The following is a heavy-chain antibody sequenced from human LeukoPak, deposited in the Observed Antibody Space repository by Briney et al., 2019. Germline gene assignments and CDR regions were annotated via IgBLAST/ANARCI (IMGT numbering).Heavy chain of an antibody. CDR1: GFTVSNKY. J-gene: IGHJ3*02. CDR2: IYIDGRT. Sequence: GGSLRLSCAASGFTVSNKYMTWVRQAPGKGRELVSLIYIDGRTYYADSVKGRCTISRDNSKNTLYLQMNSLRVEDTAVYYCARGIFLSGYLDAFDIWGQGTVVTVSS. D-gene: IGHD3-22*01. CDR3: ARGIFLSGYLDAFDI. V-gene: IGHV3-53*01.